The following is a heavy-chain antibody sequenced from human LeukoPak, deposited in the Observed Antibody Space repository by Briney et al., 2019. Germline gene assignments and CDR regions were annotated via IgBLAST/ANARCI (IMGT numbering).Heavy chain of an antibody. CDR1: GFTFSSYS. V-gene: IGHV3-21*04. J-gene: IGHJ5*02. CDR2: ISSSSSYI. Sequence: PGGSLRLSCAASGFTFSSYSMNWVRQAPGKGLEWVSSISSSSSYIYYADSVKGRFTISRDNAKNSLYLQMNSLRAADTAVYYCASHSYGSKGWFDPWGQGTLVTVSS. CDR3: ASHSYGSKGWFDP. D-gene: IGHD5-18*01.